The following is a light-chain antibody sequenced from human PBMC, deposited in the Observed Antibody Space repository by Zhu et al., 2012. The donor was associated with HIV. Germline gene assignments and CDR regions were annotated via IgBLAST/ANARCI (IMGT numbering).Light chain of an antibody. V-gene: IGKV3-11*01. CDR1: QGVSNF. CDR2: DAS. J-gene: IGKJ4*01. Sequence: IVLTQSPATLSLSPGERATLSCRASQGVSNFLAWYQQKPGQAPRLLIYDASKRATGIPPRFSGSGSGTDFTLTISSLEPEDFALYYCQQRSNWPLTFGGGTKVEIK. CDR3: QQRSNWPLT.